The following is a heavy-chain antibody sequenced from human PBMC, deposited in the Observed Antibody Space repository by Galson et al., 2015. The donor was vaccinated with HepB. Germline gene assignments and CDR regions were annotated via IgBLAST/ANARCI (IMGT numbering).Heavy chain of an antibody. V-gene: IGHV3-48*02. D-gene: IGHD3-10*01. J-gene: IGHJ3*02. CDR1: GFTVSSYS. CDR2: ISNSASTI. Sequence: SLRLSCAASGFTVSSYSMNWVRQAPGKGLEWVSYISNSASTIYYADSLKGRFTISRDNAKSSLYLQINSLKDEDTAVYYCARLRGSQRPDAFDIWGQGTMVTVSS. CDR3: ARLRGSQRPDAFDI.